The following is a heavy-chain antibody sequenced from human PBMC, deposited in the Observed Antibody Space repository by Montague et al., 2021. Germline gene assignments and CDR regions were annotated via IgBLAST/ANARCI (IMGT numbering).Heavy chain of an antibody. V-gene: IGHV4-38-2*02. J-gene: IGHJ4*02. CDR1: GYSISSGYY. CDR3: ARDRAAAPFDY. Sequence: SETLSLTCTVSGYSISSGYYCGWIWPPPGKGLEWIGSIFHSGSTYCNPSLKRRVTIAVDTSKNQYSLKLTSVTAADTALYYCARDRAAAPFDYWGQGTPVTVSS. CDR2: IFHSGST. D-gene: IGHD6-13*01.